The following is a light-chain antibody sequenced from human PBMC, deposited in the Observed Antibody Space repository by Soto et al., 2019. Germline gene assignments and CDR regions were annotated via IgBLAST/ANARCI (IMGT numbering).Light chain of an antibody. CDR3: QKYDTVPWA. CDR1: QGIKKY. CDR2: AAS. Sequence: DIQMTQSPSSLSASLGDRVTITCRASQGIKKYVAWYQQKPGKVPKLLIYAASSLQSGVPSRFSGSGSGTDFYLTISSLQPEDVATYYCQKYDTVPWAFGQGTKVDIK. V-gene: IGKV1-27*01. J-gene: IGKJ1*01.